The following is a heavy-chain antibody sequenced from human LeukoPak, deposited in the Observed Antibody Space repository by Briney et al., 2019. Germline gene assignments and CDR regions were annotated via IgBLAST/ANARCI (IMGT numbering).Heavy chain of an antibody. V-gene: IGHV3-23*01. D-gene: IGHD1-26*01. CDR1: GXTFRNYA. Sequence: GGSLRLSCAASGXTFRNYAMNWVRQAPGKWLEFVASISVSGGTTYYADSVTGRFTITRDNSKNTLYLQINSLRAEDTALYYCAKLLGATPYDYWGQGTLVTVSS. CDR2: ISVSGGTT. J-gene: IGHJ4*02. CDR3: AKLLGATPYDY.